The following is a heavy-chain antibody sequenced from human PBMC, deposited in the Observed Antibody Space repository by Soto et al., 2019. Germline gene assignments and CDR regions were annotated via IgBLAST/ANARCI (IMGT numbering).Heavy chain of an antibody. CDR2: IYSGGST. CDR1: GFTVSSNY. Sequence: GGSLRLSCAASGFTVSSNYMSWVRQAPGKGLEWVSVIYSGGSTYYADSVKGRFTISRDNSKNTLYLQMNSLRAEDTAVYYCARDQSDILTGYPRGGYYGMDVWGQGTTVTVSS. D-gene: IGHD3-9*01. CDR3: ARDQSDILTGYPRGGYYGMDV. V-gene: IGHV3-66*01. J-gene: IGHJ6*02.